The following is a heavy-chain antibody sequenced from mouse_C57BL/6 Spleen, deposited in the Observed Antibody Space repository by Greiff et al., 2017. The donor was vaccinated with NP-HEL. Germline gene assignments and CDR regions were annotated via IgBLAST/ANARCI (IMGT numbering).Heavy chain of an antibody. CDR3: ATPYYGSSYRFAY. J-gene: IGHJ3*01. D-gene: IGHD1-1*01. V-gene: IGHV14-3*01. Sequence: EVQLQQSVAELVRPGASVKLSCTASGFNIKNTYMHWVKQRPEQGLEWIGRIDPANGNTKYASKFQGKATITADTSSNTAYLQLSSLTSEDTAIYYCATPYYGSSYRFAYWGQGTLVTVSA. CDR2: IDPANGNT. CDR1: GFNIKNTY.